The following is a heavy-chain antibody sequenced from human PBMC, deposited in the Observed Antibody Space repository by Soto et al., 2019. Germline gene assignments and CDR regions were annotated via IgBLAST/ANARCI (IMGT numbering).Heavy chain of an antibody. V-gene: IGHV2-26*01. D-gene: IGHD3-10*01. Sequence: QVTLKESGPLLVRPTETLTLTCTVSGFSLTTARMGLTWIRQPPGKALEWLAHIFSNDEKSYRTSLKSRLTISKDTSRTQVVLTMTKMDPVDTGTYYCARVRSNYYGSGTYYFDYWGQGTLVTVSS. CDR3: ARVRSNYYGSGTYYFDY. CDR1: GFSLTTARMG. CDR2: IFSNDEK. J-gene: IGHJ4*02.